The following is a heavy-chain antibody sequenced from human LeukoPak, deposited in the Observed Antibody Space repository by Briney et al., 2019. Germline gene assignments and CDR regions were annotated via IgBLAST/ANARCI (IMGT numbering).Heavy chain of an antibody. Sequence: GGSLRLSCVASGSTFTNAWMTWVRQSPGMGLEWVGRIKSNTNGGTSDYAAPVKGRFAISRDDSKNTLYLQMNGLKPEDTAMYYCTTHSVTVTGTHFWGQGALVIVSS. CDR2: IKSNTNGGTS. V-gene: IGHV3-15*07. CDR3: TTHSVTVTGTHF. D-gene: IGHD6-19*01. CDR1: GSTFTNAW. J-gene: IGHJ4*01.